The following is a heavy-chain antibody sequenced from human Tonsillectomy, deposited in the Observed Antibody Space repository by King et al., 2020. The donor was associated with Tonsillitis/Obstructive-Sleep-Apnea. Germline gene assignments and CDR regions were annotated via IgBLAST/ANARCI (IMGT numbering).Heavy chain of an antibody. V-gene: IGHV5-10-1*03. CDR1: GYSFTNYW. J-gene: IGHJ3*02. CDR2: IDPSDSYT. Sequence: QLVQSGAEVKKPGESLRISCKGSGYSFTNYWISWVRQMPGKGLEWMGRIDPSDSYTNYSPSFQGHVTISADKSISTAYLQWSSLKASDTAMYYCAAVVTAIDAFDIWGQGTIVTVSS. D-gene: IGHD2-21*02. CDR3: AAVVTAIDAFDI.